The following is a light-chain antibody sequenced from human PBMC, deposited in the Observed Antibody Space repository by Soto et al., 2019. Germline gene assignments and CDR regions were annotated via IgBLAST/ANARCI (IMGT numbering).Light chain of an antibody. CDR3: QQYNSYSPT. Sequence: DIQITQAPSSVSASVGDRVTITCRASQGISSWLAWYQQKPGKAPKLLIYDASSLESGVPSRFSGSGSGTEFTLTISSLQPDDFATYYCQQYNSYSPTFGEGTKVDIK. J-gene: IGKJ1*01. V-gene: IGKV1-5*01. CDR2: DAS. CDR1: QGISSW.